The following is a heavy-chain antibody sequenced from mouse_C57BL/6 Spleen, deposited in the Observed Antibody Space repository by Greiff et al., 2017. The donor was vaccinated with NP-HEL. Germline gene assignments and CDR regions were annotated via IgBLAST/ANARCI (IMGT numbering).Heavy chain of an antibody. J-gene: IGHJ2*01. Sequence: EVKVEESGGGLVKPGGSLKLSCAASGFTFSDYGMHWVRQAPEKGLEWVAYISSGSSTIYYADTVKGRFTISRDNAKNTLFLQMTSLRSEDTAMYYCAKGFNYYGSSRYFDYWGQGTTLTVSS. D-gene: IGHD1-1*01. CDR1: GFTFSDYG. V-gene: IGHV5-17*01. CDR2: ISSGSSTI. CDR3: AKGFNYYGSSRYFDY.